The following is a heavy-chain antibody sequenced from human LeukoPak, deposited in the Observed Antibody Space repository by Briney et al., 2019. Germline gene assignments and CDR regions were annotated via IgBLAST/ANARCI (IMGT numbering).Heavy chain of an antibody. J-gene: IGHJ4*02. CDR1: GFTFSNAW. V-gene: IGHV3-20*04. Sequence: PGGSLRLSCAASGFTFSNAWMSWVRQAPGKGLEWVSGITWNVGSTGYAHSVEGRFTISRDNAKNSLYLQMNSLRAEDTALYYCARAGDDSSGYFDYWGQGTLVTVSS. CDR3: ARAGDDSSGYFDY. CDR2: ITWNVGST. D-gene: IGHD3-22*01.